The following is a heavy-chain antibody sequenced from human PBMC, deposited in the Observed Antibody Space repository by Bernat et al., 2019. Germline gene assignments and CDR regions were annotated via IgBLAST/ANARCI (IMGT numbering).Heavy chain of an antibody. CDR2: IYSGGST. CDR3: AREGPIAAAGQSQGAYDI. J-gene: IGHJ3*02. Sequence: EVQLVESGGGLVQPGGSLRLSCEASGFTVSSNYMSWVRQAPGRGREWVSVIYSGGSTYYADSVKCRVNISRDNSKNTLYIQMNSLRAEDTAVYYCAREGPIAAAGQSQGAYDIWGQGTMVTVSS. D-gene: IGHD6-13*01. CDR1: GFTVSSNY. V-gene: IGHV3-66*01.